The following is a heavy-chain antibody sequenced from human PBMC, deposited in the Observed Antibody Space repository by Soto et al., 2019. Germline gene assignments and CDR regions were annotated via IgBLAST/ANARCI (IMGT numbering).Heavy chain of an antibody. V-gene: IGHV3-33*01. Sequence: QVQVVESGGGVVQPGTSLRLSCAASGFTFSNFGMHWVRQAPGKGLEWVAVIWHDGKNKYYADSVEGRFTISRDNSKNTLNLQMSSLRAEDSAVYYCARAPGKGEEIDYWGQGTLVIVSS. CDR2: IWHDGKNK. J-gene: IGHJ4*02. CDR1: GFTFSNFG. CDR3: ARAPGKGEEIDY.